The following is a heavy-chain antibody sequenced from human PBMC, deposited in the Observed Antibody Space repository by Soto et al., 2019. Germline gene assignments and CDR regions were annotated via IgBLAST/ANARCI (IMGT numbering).Heavy chain of an antibody. D-gene: IGHD4-17*01. CDR1: GYTFTTYS. V-gene: IGHV1-3*01. Sequence: QVQLVQSGAEVKKPGASVKISCKASGYTFTTYSIHWLRQAPGQRLEWMGWVNGGSGYTKYSQSFQGRVAITRDTSATTAYMELSSLTSDDTAVYYCVRQASTVTNNWFAPWGQGTQVTVSS. CDR2: VNGGSGYT. CDR3: VRQASTVTNNWFAP. J-gene: IGHJ5*02.